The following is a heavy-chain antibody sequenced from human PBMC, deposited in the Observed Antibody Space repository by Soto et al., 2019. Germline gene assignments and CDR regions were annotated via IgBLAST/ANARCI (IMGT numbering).Heavy chain of an antibody. CDR1: GFTFSSYA. CDR2: ISGSGGST. J-gene: IGHJ4*02. D-gene: IGHD3-22*01. V-gene: IGHV3-23*01. Sequence: PGGSLRLSCAASGFTFSSYAMSWVRQAPGKGLEWVSAISGSGGSTYYADSVKGRFTISRDNSKNTLYLQMNSPRAEDTAVYYCAKAQYYYDSSPYWGQGTLVTVSS. CDR3: AKAQYYYDSSPY.